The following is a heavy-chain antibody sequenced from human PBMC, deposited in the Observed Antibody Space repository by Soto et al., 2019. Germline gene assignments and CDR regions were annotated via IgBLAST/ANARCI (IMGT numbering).Heavy chain of an antibody. Sequence: GVLRLSCAASGFTFSRHAIHWVRLTPGRGLEWVLAISRDGSYIYYTDSVKGRFTVSRDNSKNTVFVQMNRLIPDDTALYFCARTRNGGVADSFDSWGQGTRVTVS. CDR1: GFTFSRHA. D-gene: IGHD3-3*01. CDR3: ARTRNGGVADSFDS. CDR2: ISRDGSYI. J-gene: IGHJ5*01. V-gene: IGHV3-30*04.